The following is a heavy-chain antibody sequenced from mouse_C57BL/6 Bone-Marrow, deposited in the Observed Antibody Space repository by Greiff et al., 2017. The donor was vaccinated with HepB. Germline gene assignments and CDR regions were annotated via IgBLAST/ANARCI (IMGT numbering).Heavy chain of an antibody. CDR2: INPDSSTI. CDR3: ARRGYYDYVFDY. CDR1: GFDFSSYW. Sequence: EVQLVESGGGLVQPGGSLKLSCAASGFDFSSYWMSWVRRAPGKGLEWIGEINPDSSTINYAPSLKDKFIISRDNAKNKLYLQMSKVRSEDTALYYCARRGYYDYVFDYWGQGTTLTVSS. V-gene: IGHV4-1*01. J-gene: IGHJ2*01. D-gene: IGHD2-4*01.